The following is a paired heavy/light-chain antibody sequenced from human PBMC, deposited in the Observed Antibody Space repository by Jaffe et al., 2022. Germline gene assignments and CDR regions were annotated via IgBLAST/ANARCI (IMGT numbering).Heavy chain of an antibody. V-gene: IGHV4-38-2*01. CDR3: ARRGGGWFGELFLQDGYYYYYMDV. D-gene: IGHD3-10*01. CDR2: IYHSGST. J-gene: IGHJ6*03. CDR1: GYSISSGYY. Sequence: QVQLQESGPGLVKPSETLSLTCAVSGYSISSGYYWGWIRQPPGKGLEWIGSIYHSGSTYYNPSLKSRVTISVDTSKNQFSLKLSSVTAADTAVYYCARRGGGWFGELFLQDGYYYYYMDVWGKGTTVTVSS.
Light chain of an antibody. J-gene: IGKJ2*02. Sequence: EIVLTQSPGTLSLSPGERATLSCRASQSVSSSYLAWYQQKPGQAPRLLIYGASSRATGIPDRFSGSGSGTDFTLTISRLEPEDFAVYYCQQYGSSPCTFGQGTKLEIK. CDR2: GAS. V-gene: IGKV3-20*01. CDR3: QQYGSSPCT. CDR1: QSVSSSY.